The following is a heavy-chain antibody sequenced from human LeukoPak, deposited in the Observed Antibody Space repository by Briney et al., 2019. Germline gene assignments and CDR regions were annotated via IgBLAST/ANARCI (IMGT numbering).Heavy chain of an antibody. V-gene: IGHV1-2*02. CDR2: INPNSGAT. Sequence: GASVKVSCKSSGYTFTDYFIRWVRQAPGQGLEWMGWINPNSGATKYAQKFQGRVSMTRDTSINTAYMDLTNLRSDDTAIFYCARVKKLMPELEFWGQGTLVTVSS. D-gene: IGHD2-2*01. CDR3: ARVKKLMPELEF. CDR1: GYTFTDYF. J-gene: IGHJ4*02.